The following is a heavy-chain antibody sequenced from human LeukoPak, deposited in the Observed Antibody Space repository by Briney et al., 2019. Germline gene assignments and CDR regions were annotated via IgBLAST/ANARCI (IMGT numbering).Heavy chain of an antibody. Sequence: GESLRLSCAPSGFTFSSYWMHWVRQAPGKGLVWVSRINSDGSTTSHADSVKGRFTISRDNAKNTLFLQMNSLRAEDTAVYYCARGGSSSWYGSWGQGTLVTVSS. CDR3: ARGGSSSWYGS. V-gene: IGHV3-74*01. D-gene: IGHD6-13*01. CDR1: GFTFSSYW. J-gene: IGHJ5*01. CDR2: INSDGSTT.